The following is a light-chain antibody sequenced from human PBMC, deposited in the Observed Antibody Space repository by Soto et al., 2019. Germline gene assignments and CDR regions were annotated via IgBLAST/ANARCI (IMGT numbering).Light chain of an antibody. CDR1: QGISSY. Sequence: DIQMTQSPSAMSASVGDRATTTCRASQGISSYLNWYQQKPGKAPKLLIYAASSLQSGVPSRFSGSGSGTDFTLTISSLQPEDFATYYCQQSYSTPQTFGQGTKVDI. J-gene: IGKJ1*01. CDR3: QQSYSTPQT. V-gene: IGKV1-39*01. CDR2: AAS.